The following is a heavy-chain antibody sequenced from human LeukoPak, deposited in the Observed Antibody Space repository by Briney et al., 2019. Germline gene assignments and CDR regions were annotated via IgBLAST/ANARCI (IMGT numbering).Heavy chain of an antibody. CDR1: GGSVSSSIYY. J-gene: IGHJ4*02. CDR3: ASRNDILTGYVFDF. Sequence: KPSETLSLTCTVSGGSVSSSIYYWGWIRLPPGKGLEWVGSIYYSGSTSYNPSLKSRVTISVDTSKNQFSLKLTSVTAADTAVYYCASRNDILTGYVFDFWGQGTLVTVSS. D-gene: IGHD3-9*01. V-gene: IGHV4-39*01. CDR2: IYYSGST.